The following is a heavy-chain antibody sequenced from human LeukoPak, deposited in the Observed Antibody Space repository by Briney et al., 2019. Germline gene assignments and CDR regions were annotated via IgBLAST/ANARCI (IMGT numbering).Heavy chain of an antibody. CDR3: AKASVVVPAAINSLREQRNY. J-gene: IGHJ4*02. CDR1: GFTFSSYA. CDR2: ISGSGGST. Sequence: PGGSLRLSCAASGFTFSSYAMSWVRQAPGKGLEWVSAISGSGGSTYYADSVKGRFTISRDNSKNTLYLQMNSLRAEDTAVYYCAKASVVVPAAINSLREQRNYWGQGTLVTVSS. V-gene: IGHV3-23*01. D-gene: IGHD2-2*01.